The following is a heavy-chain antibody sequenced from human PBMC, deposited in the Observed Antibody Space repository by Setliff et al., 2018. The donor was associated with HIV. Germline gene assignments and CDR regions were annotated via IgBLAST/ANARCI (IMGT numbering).Heavy chain of an antibody. D-gene: IGHD3-10*01. CDR2: INREETTE. Sequence: GGSLRLSCAASGFTFNTYSMNWVRQAPGKGLEWISYINREETTEWYADSVKGRFIISRDNAKNSLYLQMSSLRAEDTAVYYCARNHGSGSPYYFHMDVWGQGTTVTVSS. J-gene: IGHJ6*02. CDR1: GFTFNTYS. CDR3: ARNHGSGSPYYFHMDV. V-gene: IGHV3-48*01.